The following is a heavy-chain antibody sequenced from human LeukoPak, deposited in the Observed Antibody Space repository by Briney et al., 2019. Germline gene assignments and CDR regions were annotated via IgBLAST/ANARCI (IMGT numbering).Heavy chain of an antibody. CDR3: AKADLTTADRDAFDI. V-gene: IGHV3-23*01. CDR2: ITGSGATT. Sequence: QPGGSLRLSCAASGFTFSSYDMNWVRQAPGKGLEWVSAITGSGATTYYADSVKGRFTISRDNSKNTLYLQMNSLRVEDTAVNYCAKADLTTADRDAFDIWGQGTVVTVSS. D-gene: IGHD2-21*02. CDR1: GFTFSSYD. J-gene: IGHJ3*02.